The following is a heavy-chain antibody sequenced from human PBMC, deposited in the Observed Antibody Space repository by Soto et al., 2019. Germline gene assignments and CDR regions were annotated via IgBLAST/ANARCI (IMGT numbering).Heavy chain of an antibody. V-gene: IGHV4-34*08. D-gene: IGHD2-2*01. CDR2: INHSGST. Sequence: PSETLSLRWAVEGGNCSGHYGTWIRQPPGTGLEWIGEINHSGSTKYNPSLKSRVTMSVDTSKNKFSLSLKSVTAADTAVYYCADPVPAPTHYDYYDMDVWGQGTTVTVSS. J-gene: IGHJ6*02. CDR3: ADPVPAPTHYDYYDMDV. CDR1: GGNCSGHY.